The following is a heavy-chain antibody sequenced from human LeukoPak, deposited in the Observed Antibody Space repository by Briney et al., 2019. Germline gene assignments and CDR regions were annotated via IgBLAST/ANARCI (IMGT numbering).Heavy chain of an antibody. V-gene: IGHV4-59*08. CDR1: GVSISSYC. D-gene: IGHD2-21*02. CDR2: IYYSGST. CDR3: ARRAYCGGDCFHDAFDI. J-gene: IGHJ3*02. Sequence: SETLSLTCTVSGVSISSYCWSWIRQSPGKGLEWIGYIYYSGSTNYNPSLKSRVTISVDTSKNQFSLKLSSVTAADTAVYFCARRAYCGGDCFHDAFDIWGQGTMVTVSS.